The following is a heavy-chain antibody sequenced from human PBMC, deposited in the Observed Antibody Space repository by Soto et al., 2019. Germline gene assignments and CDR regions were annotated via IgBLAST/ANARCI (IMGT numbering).Heavy chain of an antibody. J-gene: IGHJ5*02. CDR2: IYHSGST. Sequence: QVQLQESGPGLVKPSWTLSLTCAVSGGSISSSNWWSWVRQHPGKGLEWIGEIYHSGSTNYNPSLKSRVTISVDKSKNQFSLNLSSVTAADTAVYYCARAGTGGYSGYAVARTYWFDPCCQGTLVTVSS. CDR1: GGSISSSNW. D-gene: IGHD5-12*01. CDR3: ARAGTGGYSGYAVARTYWFDP. V-gene: IGHV4-4*02.